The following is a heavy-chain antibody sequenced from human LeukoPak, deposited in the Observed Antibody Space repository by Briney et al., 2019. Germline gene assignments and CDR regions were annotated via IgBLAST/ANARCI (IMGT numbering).Heavy chain of an antibody. CDR2: IDHTGST. CDR1: GDSISMHY. Sequence: SETLSLTCSVSGDSISMHYWSWIRQPPGKGLEWIGYIDHTGSTNYNPSLKSRVTISIDTSKNQFSLKLSSVTAADTAVYYCAREEYCGGDCYSGFDYWGQGTLVTVSS. CDR3: AREEYCGGDCYSGFDY. J-gene: IGHJ4*02. V-gene: IGHV4-59*11. D-gene: IGHD2-21*02.